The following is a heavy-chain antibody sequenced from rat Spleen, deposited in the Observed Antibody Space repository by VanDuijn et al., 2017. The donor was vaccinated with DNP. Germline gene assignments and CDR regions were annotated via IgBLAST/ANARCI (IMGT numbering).Heavy chain of an antibody. J-gene: IGHJ2*01. V-gene: IGHV5-7*01. D-gene: IGHD1-3*01. Sequence: EVQLVESGGGSAQPGRSLKLSCAASGFTFSDYNMAWVRQAPKKGLEWVAAVSSDGSSTYYRDSVKGRFTISRNNAKNTLDLQMDSLRSEDTATYYCARPNFGSPYYFDYWGQGVMVTVSS. CDR1: GFTFSDYN. CDR2: VSSDGSST. CDR3: ARPNFGSPYYFDY.